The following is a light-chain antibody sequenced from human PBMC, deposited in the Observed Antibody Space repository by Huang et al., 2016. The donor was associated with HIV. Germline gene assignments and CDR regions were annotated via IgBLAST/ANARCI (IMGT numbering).Light chain of an antibody. CDR2: WAS. Sequence: DIVMTQSPDSLAVSLGERAAINCKSSQSLLYRSNNKNYLAWYQQKPVQPPKLLIYWASTRESGLPDRFSGSGSGTDFTLTISSLQAADVAFYYCQQYYNTPFTFGPGTKVDIK. CDR1: QSLLYRSNNKNY. V-gene: IGKV4-1*01. CDR3: QQYYNTPFT. J-gene: IGKJ3*01.